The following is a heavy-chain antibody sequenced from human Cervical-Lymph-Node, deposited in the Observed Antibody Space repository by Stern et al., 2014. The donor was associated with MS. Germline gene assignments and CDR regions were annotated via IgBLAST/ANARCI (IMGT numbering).Heavy chain of an antibody. V-gene: IGHV4-59*01. CDR3: AREGYSSGWYVDY. J-gene: IGHJ4*02. Sequence: QVQRQGSGPGLVKPSGTLSLTCTVSGGSISSYYWSWIRQPPGKGLEWIGYIYYSGSTNYNPSLKSRVTISVDTSKNQFSLKLSSVTAADTAVYYCAREGYSSGWYVDYWGQGTLVTVSS. D-gene: IGHD6-19*01. CDR1: GGSISSYY. CDR2: IYYSGST.